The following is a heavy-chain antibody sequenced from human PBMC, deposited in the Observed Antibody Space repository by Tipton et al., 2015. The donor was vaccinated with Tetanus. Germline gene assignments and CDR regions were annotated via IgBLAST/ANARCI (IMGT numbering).Heavy chain of an antibody. CDR3: ARSPVVAARWWFDP. J-gene: IGHJ5*02. CDR2: IIPILGIA. V-gene: IGHV1-69*04. D-gene: IGHD2-15*01. Sequence: QSGPEVKKPGSSVKVSCKASGGTFSSYAISWVRQAPGQGLEWMGRIIPILGIANYAQKFQGRVTITADKSTSTAYMELSSLRSEDTAVYYCARSPVVAARWWFDPWGQGTLVTVSS. CDR1: GGTFSSYA.